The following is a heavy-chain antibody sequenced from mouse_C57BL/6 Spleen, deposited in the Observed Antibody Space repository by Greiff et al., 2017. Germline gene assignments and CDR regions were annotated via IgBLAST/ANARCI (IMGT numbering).Heavy chain of an antibody. CDR2: IYPGSGST. CDR3: ARVTTALATRYFDD. CDR1: GYTFTSYW. D-gene: IGHD1-1*01. Sequence: QVQLQQPGAELVKPGASVKMSCKASGYTFTSYWITWVKQRPGQGLEWIGDIYPGSGSTNYNEKFKSKATLTVDTSSSTAYMQLSSLTSEDSAVYYCARVTTALATRYFDDWGQGTTLTVSS. J-gene: IGHJ2*01. V-gene: IGHV1-55*01.